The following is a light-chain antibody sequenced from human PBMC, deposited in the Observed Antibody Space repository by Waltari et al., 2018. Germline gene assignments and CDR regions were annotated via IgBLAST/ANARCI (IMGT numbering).Light chain of an antibody. CDR1: QSVLYSPNNKNY. CDR2: WAS. J-gene: IGKJ1*01. V-gene: IGKV4-1*01. Sequence: DIVMTQSPDSLAGSLGERATINCKSSQSVLYSPNNKNYLAWYQQKPGQPPKLLIYWASNRESGVPDRISGSGSGTDFTLTISSLQAEDVAVYYCQQYYSTPWTFGQGTKVEIK. CDR3: QQYYSTPWT.